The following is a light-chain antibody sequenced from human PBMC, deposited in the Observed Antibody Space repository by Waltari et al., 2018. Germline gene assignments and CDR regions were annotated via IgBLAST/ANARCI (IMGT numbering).Light chain of an antibody. V-gene: IGLV1-44*01. CDR2: STD. Sequence: QSVLTQPPSASGTPGQRVTISCPGGTSSIGSNYVNWYQQLPGAAPQLLICSTDQRPTGVPDRFAGSKAGTSASLAISGLQSEDEADYYGAAGDDSLNGVLFGGGTKLTVL. CDR3: AAGDDSLNGVL. J-gene: IGLJ2*01. CDR1: TSSIGSNY.